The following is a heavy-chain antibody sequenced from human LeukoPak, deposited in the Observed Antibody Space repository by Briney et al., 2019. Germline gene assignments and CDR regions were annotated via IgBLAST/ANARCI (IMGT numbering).Heavy chain of an antibody. V-gene: IGHV3-23*01. CDR3: AKDSYYYGSGSITGDSYYFDY. CDR2: ISGSGGST. D-gene: IGHD3-10*01. J-gene: IGHJ4*02. Sequence: GGSLRLSCAASGFTFSSYGMSWVRQAPGKGLEWVSAISGSGGSTYYADSVKGRFTISRDNSKNTLYLQMNSLRAEDTAVYYCAKDSYYYGSGSITGDSYYFDYWGQGTLVTVSS. CDR1: GFTFSSYG.